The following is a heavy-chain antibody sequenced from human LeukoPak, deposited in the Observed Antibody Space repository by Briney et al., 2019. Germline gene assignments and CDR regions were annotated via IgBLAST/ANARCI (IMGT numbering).Heavy chain of an antibody. D-gene: IGHD6-19*01. J-gene: IGHJ4*02. CDR3: ARDRRTYSSGWYDY. CDR2: IIPIFGTA. Sequence: GASVKVSCKASGGTFSSYAISWVRQAPGQGLEWMGGIIPIFGTANYAQKFQGRVTITADESTSIAYMELSSLRSEDTAVYYCARDRRTYSSGWYDYWGQGTLVTVSS. V-gene: IGHV1-69*13. CDR1: GGTFSSYA.